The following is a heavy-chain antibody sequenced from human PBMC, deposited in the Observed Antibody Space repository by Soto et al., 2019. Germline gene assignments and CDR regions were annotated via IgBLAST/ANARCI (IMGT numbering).Heavy chain of an antibody. CDR3: ARGASYGRTLSPADH. Sequence: GGSLRLSCTASGFIFSKYEMNWFRQAPGKGLEWVAYMSIGRTIYYADSVKGRFTISRDNTTNSLHLQMNSLRAEDTAVYYCARGASYGRTLSPADHWGQGTLVTVSS. D-gene: IGHD5-18*01. CDR1: GFIFSKYE. J-gene: IGHJ4*02. V-gene: IGHV3-48*03. CDR2: MSIGRTI.